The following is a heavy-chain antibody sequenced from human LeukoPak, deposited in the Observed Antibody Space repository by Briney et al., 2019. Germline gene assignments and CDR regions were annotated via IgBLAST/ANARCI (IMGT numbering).Heavy chain of an antibody. V-gene: IGHV4-39*07. Sequence: SETLSLTCTVSGGSISSSSYYRGWIRQPPGKGLEWIWRIYYRWSTYYNPSPKSRYTISFDTSKNQSSLKLGSVTAADTAVYYCARDTSSIAAAGTKNSNWFDPWGQGTLVTVSS. CDR3: ARDTSSIAAAGTKNSNWFDP. CDR1: GGSISSSSYY. D-gene: IGHD6-13*01. J-gene: IGHJ5*02. CDR2: IYYRWST.